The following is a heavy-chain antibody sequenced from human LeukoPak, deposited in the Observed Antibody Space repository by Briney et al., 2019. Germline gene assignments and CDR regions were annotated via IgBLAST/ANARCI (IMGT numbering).Heavy chain of an antibody. V-gene: IGHV4-59*08. CDR1: GGSFGNYY. CDR2: VFYSGGT. J-gene: IGHJ3*01. CDR3: ARHLSVTYDAFNL. Sequence: PSETLSLTCTVSGGSFGNYYWSWIRQPPGKGPEWIGYVFYSGGTLYNPSLDSPVTISVDTSKTQFSLELTSVTAADTAVYYCARHLSVTYDAFNLWGRGTMVTVSS. D-gene: IGHD2-21*02.